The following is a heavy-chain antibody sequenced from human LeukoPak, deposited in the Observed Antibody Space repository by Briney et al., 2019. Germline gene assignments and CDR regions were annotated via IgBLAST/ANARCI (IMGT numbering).Heavy chain of an antibody. D-gene: IGHD3-22*01. CDR2: ISYDGSNK. Sequence: GGSLRLSCAASGFTFSSYGMHWVRQAPGKGLEWVAVISYDGSNKYYADSVKGRFTISRDNSKNTLYLQMNSLRAEDTAVYYCAKEYYYDSSARDYWGQGTLVTVSS. CDR3: AKEYYYDSSARDY. CDR1: GFTFSSYG. J-gene: IGHJ4*02. V-gene: IGHV3-30*18.